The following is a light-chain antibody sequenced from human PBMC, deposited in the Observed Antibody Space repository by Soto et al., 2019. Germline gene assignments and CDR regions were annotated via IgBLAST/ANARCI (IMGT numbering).Light chain of an antibody. Sequence: QSVLTQPPSAYGSAGQSVTISCTGTSSDVGGYNYVSWYQQHPGRAPKLMIFEVSKRPSGVPDRFSGSKSGNTASLIVSGLQVEDEADYYCSSYAGSNNLVFGGGTKATVL. CDR1: SSDVGGYNY. J-gene: IGLJ2*01. CDR2: EVS. CDR3: SSYAGSNNLV. V-gene: IGLV2-8*01.